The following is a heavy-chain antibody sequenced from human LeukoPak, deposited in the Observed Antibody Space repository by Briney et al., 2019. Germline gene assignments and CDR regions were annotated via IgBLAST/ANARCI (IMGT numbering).Heavy chain of an antibody. CDR2: IQSDGGNQ. J-gene: IGHJ4*02. Sequence: GGSLRLSCTASGFTFSTYGIHWVRQAPGKGLEWVAFIQSDGGNQYYADSVKGRFTISRDNSKNTLYLQMNGLSPDDTAVYYCTKGIATEDYRFIFWGQGALVTVSS. D-gene: IGHD1-1*01. CDR3: TKGIATEDYRFIF. V-gene: IGHV3-30*02. CDR1: GFTFSTYG.